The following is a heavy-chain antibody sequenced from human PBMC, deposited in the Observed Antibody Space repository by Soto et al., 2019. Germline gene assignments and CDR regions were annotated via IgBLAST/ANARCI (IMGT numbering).Heavy chain of an antibody. Sequence: GGSLILSCATSGFTFSCFSMHLVRQAPGKGLEYVSAISSNGGSTYYANSVKGRFTISRDNSKNTLYLQMGSLRAEDMAVYYCARGEPLKRVFWSGYSPYWGQGTLVTVSS. CDR2: ISSNGGST. V-gene: IGHV3-64*01. CDR1: GFTFSCFS. CDR3: ARGEPLKRVFWSGYSPY. J-gene: IGHJ4*02. D-gene: IGHD3-3*01.